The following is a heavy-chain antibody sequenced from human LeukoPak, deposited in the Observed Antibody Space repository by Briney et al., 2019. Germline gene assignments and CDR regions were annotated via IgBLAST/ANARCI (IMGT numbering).Heavy chain of an antibody. D-gene: IGHD6-13*01. CDR3: ARELYSSSWGPVDY. CDR1: GYSFTSYW. Sequence: GESLKISCKGSGYSFTSYWIGWVRQMPGKGLEWMGWISAYNGNTNYAQKLQGRVTMTTDTSTSTAYMELRSLRSDDTAVYYCARELYSSSWGPVDYWGQGTLVTVSS. CDR2: ISAYNGNT. V-gene: IGHV1-18*04. J-gene: IGHJ4*02.